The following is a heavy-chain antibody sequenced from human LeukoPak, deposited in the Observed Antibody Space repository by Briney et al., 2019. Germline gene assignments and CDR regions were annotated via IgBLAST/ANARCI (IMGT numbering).Heavy chain of an antibody. D-gene: IGHD7-27*01. J-gene: IGHJ4*02. CDR3: ARSPLNDGDHFDY. Sequence: QAGGSLRLSCAASGFTVSSNYMSWVRQAPGKGLEWVSVIYSGGSTYYADSVKGRFTTSRDNSKNTLYLQMNSLRAEDTAVYYCARSPLNDGDHFDYWGQGTLVTVSS. V-gene: IGHV3-53*01. CDR1: GFTVSSNY. CDR2: IYSGGST.